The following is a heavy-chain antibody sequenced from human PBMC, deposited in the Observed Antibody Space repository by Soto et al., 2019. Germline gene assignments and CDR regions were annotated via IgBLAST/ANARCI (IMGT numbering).Heavy chain of an antibody. Sequence: PSETLSLTCAVYGGSFSRYYWSGIRQPPGKGQERFGEIDHSGRTNQDTSLKSLVSILVDPSKNQSYLNQKSETAAATALYYCGRGITVNVAVRGYAPDKFFIDYWGLGTLVTVS. J-gene: IGHJ4*02. CDR2: IDHSGRT. CDR3: GRGITVNVAVRGYAPDKFFIDY. V-gene: IGHV4-34*01. CDR1: GGSFSRYY. D-gene: IGHD5-12*01.